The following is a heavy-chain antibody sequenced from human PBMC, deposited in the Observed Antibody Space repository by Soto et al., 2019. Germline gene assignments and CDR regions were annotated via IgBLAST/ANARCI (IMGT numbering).Heavy chain of an antibody. V-gene: IGHV3-30*18. CDR3: AKGSTAMTYFDY. J-gene: IGHJ4*02. Sequence: AGGSLRLSCASSGFTFISYGMHWVRQAPGKGLEWVAVISYDGSNKYYADSVKGRFTISRDNSKNTLYLQMNSLRAEDTAVYYCAKGSTAMTYFDYWGQGT. CDR1: GFTFISYG. D-gene: IGHD5-18*01. CDR2: ISYDGSNK.